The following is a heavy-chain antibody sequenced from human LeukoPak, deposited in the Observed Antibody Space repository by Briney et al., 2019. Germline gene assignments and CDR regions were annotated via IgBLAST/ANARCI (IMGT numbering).Heavy chain of an antibody. D-gene: IGHD3-16*01. CDR3: ARIPGLKYDAPFDI. Sequence: KTSETLSLTCAVYGGSFSGYYWSWIRQPPGKGLEWIGEINHSGSTNYNPSLKSRVTISVDTSKNQFSLKLSSVTAADTAVYYCARIPGLKYDAPFDIWGQGTMVTVSS. J-gene: IGHJ3*02. CDR2: INHSGST. V-gene: IGHV4-34*01. CDR1: GGSFSGYY.